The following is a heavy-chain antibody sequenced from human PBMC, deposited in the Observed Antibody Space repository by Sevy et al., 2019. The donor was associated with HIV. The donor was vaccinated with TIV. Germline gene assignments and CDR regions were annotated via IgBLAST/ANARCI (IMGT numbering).Heavy chain of an antibody. Sequence: GGSLSLSCAASGFTFSNYAMSWVRQAPGKGLEWVCSISRSGSSTDYADSVKGRFTISRDNSMNTLYLQMNSLRAEDTAVYYCAKVDVVVPVADYGLDVWGQGTTVTVSS. D-gene: IGHD2-2*01. V-gene: IGHV3-23*01. J-gene: IGHJ6*02. CDR3: AKVDVVVPVADYGLDV. CDR1: GFTFSNYA. CDR2: ISRSGSST.